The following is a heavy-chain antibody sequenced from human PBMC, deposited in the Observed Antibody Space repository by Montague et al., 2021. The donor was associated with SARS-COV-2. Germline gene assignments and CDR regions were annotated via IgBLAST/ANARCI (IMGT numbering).Heavy chain of an antibody. Sequence: CAISGDSVSSNSAAWNWIRQSPSRGLEWLGRTYYRSKWYNDYAVSVKSRITINPDTSKNQFSLQLDSVTPEDTAVYYCAREIWFGELLTGYYYYGMDVWGQGTTVTVSS. CDR2: TYYRSKWYN. CDR3: AREIWFGELLTGYYYYGMDV. J-gene: IGHJ6*02. D-gene: IGHD3-10*01. V-gene: IGHV6-1*01. CDR1: GDSVSSNSAA.